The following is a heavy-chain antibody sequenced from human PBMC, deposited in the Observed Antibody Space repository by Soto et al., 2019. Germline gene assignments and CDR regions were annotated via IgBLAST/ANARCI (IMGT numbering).Heavy chain of an antibody. CDR1: GGSISSYY. D-gene: IGHD6-13*01. J-gene: IGHJ4*02. Sequence: PSETLSVTCTVSGGSISSYYWSWIRQPPGKGLEWIGYIYYSGSTNYNPSLKSRVTISVDTSKNQFSLKLSSVTAADTAVYYCARSGRLRYSSSWYIDYWGQGTLVTVSS. CDR2: IYYSGST. CDR3: ARSGRLRYSSSWYIDY. V-gene: IGHV4-59*13.